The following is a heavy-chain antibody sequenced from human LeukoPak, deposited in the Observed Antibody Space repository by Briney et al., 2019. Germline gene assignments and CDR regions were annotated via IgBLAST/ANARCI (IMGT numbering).Heavy chain of an antibody. Sequence: SETLSLTCTVSGGSISTYYWSWIRQPPGKGLEWIGYIYYSGSTNYNPSLKSRVTISVDTSKNQFSLKLSSVTAADTAVYYCAGFSSSWQYFDYRGQGTLVTVSS. J-gene: IGHJ4*02. D-gene: IGHD6-13*01. CDR2: IYYSGST. V-gene: IGHV4-59*01. CDR1: GGSISTYY. CDR3: AGFSSSWQYFDY.